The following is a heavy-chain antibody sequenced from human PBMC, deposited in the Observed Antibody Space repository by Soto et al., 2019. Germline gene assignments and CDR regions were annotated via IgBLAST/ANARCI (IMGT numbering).Heavy chain of an antibody. V-gene: IGHV1-18*01. J-gene: IGHJ4*02. CDR1: GYIFTSYG. CDR3: ARDQVFEDSRGTLLGY. CDR2: ISTHNGDR. D-gene: IGHD3-22*01. Sequence: GASVKVSCKASGYIFTSYGINWVRQAPGQGLEWMGWISTHNGDRKYAPKLQGRVTMTTDTSTSTAYMELRSLTSDDTAVYYCARDQVFEDSRGTLLGYWGQGTLVTVSS.